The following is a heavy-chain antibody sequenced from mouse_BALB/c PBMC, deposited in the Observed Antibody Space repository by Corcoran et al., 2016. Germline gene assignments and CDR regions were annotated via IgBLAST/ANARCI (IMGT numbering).Heavy chain of an antibody. CDR3: ARDGNYVREYFDY. J-gene: IGHJ2*01. Sequence: EVQLQQSGPELVKPGASLKMSCKASGYTFTSYVMHWGKQKPGQGLEWIRYINPYNDGTKYNEKFKGKATLTSDKSSSTAYMELSSLTSEDSAGYYCARDGNYVREYFDYWGQGTTLTVSS. CDR1: GYTFTSYV. V-gene: IGHV1S136*01. CDR2: INPYNDGT. D-gene: IGHD2-1*01.